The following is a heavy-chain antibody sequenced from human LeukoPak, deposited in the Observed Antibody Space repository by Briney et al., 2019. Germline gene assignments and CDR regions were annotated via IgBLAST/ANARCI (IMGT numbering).Heavy chain of an antibody. V-gene: IGHV3-30*02. CDR1: GFTFSNYD. J-gene: IGHJ3*02. CDR2: IRYDGFNK. Sequence: PGGSLRLSCAASGFTFSNYDMHWVRQAPGKGLEWVASIRYDGFNKYYADSLKGRFTISRDNSKNTLYLQMNSLRAEDTAVYYCAKKTIVGATVDAFDIWGQGTMVIVSS. CDR3: AKKTIVGATVDAFDI. D-gene: IGHD1-26*01.